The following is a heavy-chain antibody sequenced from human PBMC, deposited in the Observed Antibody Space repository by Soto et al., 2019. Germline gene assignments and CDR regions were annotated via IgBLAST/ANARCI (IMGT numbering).Heavy chain of an antibody. CDR3: ARDYAYGSSGYYVDY. D-gene: IGHD3-22*01. CDR2: IIPILGIA. V-gene: IGHV1-69*04. CDR1: GGTFSSYT. J-gene: IGHJ4*02. Sequence: SVKVSCKASGGTFSSYTISWVRQAPGQGLEWMGRIIPILGIANYAQKFQGRVTITADKSTSTAYMELSSLRSEDTAVYYCARDYAYGSSGYYVDYWGQGTLVTVSS.